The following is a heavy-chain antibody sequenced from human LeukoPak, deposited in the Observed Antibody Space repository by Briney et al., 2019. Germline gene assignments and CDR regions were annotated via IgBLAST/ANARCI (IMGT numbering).Heavy chain of an antibody. Sequence: TSEPLSLTCTVPGGSFSIYYWGWIGQSPGKGLEGIGEFNHVGSTTYTPPLRSRVTMSVDTSTNKISLSLTSVTAADRPIINFARHTWEWLTFDDWGQGTQVTIAS. D-gene: IGHD5-12*01. CDR3: ARHTWEWLTFDD. CDR2: FNHVGST. V-gene: IGHV4-34*01. J-gene: IGHJ4*02. CDR1: GGSFSIYY.